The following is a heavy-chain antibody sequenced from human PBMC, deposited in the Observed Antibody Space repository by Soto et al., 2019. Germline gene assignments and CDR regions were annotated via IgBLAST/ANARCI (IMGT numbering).Heavy chain of an antibody. V-gene: IGHV3-74*01. J-gene: IGHJ4*02. Sequence: EVQLVESGGDLVQPGGSLRLSCAASGFTFSSYWMHWVRQDPEKGLVWVSRINGDGISTSYADYVKGRFAISRDNAKDTLYLHMNSLGDEDTAVYYCARISPGTYCRGGNCYSDYWGQGTLVTVSS. CDR2: INGDGIST. CDR3: ARISPGTYCRGGNCYSDY. D-gene: IGHD2-15*01. CDR1: GFTFSSYW.